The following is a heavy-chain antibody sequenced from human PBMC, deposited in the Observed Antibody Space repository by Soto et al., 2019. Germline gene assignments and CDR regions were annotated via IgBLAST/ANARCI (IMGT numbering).Heavy chain of an antibody. J-gene: IGHJ5*02. D-gene: IGHD3-10*01. CDR3: ARDYGSGNYRFDP. CDR1: GYIFSNYG. V-gene: IGHV1-18*01. Sequence: QVQLVQSGAEVKKPGASVKVSCKASGYIFSNYGINWVRQAPGQGLEWMGWISGYNGNTNYAQKLQGRVAMTTDTSTTTAYMELRSLRSDDTAVYYCARDYGSGNYRFDPWGQGTMVTVSS. CDR2: ISGYNGNT.